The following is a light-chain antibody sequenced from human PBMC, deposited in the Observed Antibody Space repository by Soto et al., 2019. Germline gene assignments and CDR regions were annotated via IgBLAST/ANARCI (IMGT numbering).Light chain of an antibody. CDR2: DVS. V-gene: IGLV2-14*01. J-gene: IGLJ1*01. Sequence: QSVLTQPASVSGSPGQSITISCTGTSNDVRGYNYVSWYQQHPGKAPKLMIYDVSNRPSGVSNRFSGSKSGNTASLTISGLQAEDEADYYCSSYTSSSTYVFGTGTKVTVL. CDR3: SSYTSSSTYV. CDR1: SNDVRGYNY.